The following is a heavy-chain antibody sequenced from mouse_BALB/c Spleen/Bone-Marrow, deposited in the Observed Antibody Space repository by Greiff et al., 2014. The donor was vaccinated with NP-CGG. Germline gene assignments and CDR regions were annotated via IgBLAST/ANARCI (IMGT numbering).Heavy chain of an antibody. J-gene: IGHJ4*01. CDR2: INPSNGGT. V-gene: IGHV1S81*02. Sequence: VQLQQSEAELVKPGASVKLSCKASGYTFTSYYMYWVKQRPGQGLEWIGEINPSNGGTNFNEKFKSKATLTVDKSSSTAYMQLSSLTSEDSAVYYCTRGGWLAMDYWGQGTSVTVSS. D-gene: IGHD2-3*01. CDR1: GYTFTSYY. CDR3: TRGGWLAMDY.